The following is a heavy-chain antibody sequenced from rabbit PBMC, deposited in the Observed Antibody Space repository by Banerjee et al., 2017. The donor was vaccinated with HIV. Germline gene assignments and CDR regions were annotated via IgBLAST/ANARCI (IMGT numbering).Heavy chain of an antibody. CDR2: INAADDSKI. J-gene: IGHJ4*01. Sequence: QEQLEESGGDLVKPEGSLTLTCTASGFSFNDNYWICWVRQAPVTGLEWIACINAADDSKICYASWAKGRFTISKTSSTTVTLQMTSLTAADTATYFCARDDAGVVGYDWDLWGPGTLVTVS. V-gene: IGHV1S45*01. D-gene: IGHD4-2*01. CDR1: GFSFNDNYW. CDR3: ARDDAGVVGYDWDL.